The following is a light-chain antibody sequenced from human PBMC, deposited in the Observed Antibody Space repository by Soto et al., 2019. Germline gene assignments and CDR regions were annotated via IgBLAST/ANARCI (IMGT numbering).Light chain of an antibody. CDR1: QSVSSNY. J-gene: IGKJ3*01. CDR2: WAS. CDR3: QQYYRTPFT. V-gene: IGKV4-1*01. Sequence: EIVLTQSPGTLSLSPGERATFSCRASQSVSSNYLAWYQQKPGQPPKLLIYWASTRESGVPGRFSGSGSGTDFTLTISSLQAEDVAVYYCQQYYRTPFTFGPGTKVDFK.